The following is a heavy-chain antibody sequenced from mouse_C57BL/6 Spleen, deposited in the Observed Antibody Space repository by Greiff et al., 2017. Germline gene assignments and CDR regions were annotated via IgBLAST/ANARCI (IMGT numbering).Heavy chain of an antibody. J-gene: IGHJ2*01. CDR3: AWGYYSNYVGGFFDY. CDR1: GYTFTSYW. V-gene: IGHV1-53*01. CDR2: INPSNGGT. Sequence: VQLQQQPGTELVKPGASVKLSCKASGYTFTSYWMHWVKQRPGQGLEWIGNINPSNGGTNYNEKFKSKATLTVDKSSSTAYMQLSSLTSEDSAVDYCAWGYYSNYVGGFFDYWGQGTTLTVSS. D-gene: IGHD2-5*01.